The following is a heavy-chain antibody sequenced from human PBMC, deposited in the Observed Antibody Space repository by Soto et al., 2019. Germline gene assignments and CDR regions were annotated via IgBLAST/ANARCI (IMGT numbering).Heavy chain of an antibody. Sequence: GGSLRLSCAASGFTVSSNYMSWVRQAPGKGLEWVSVIYSGGSTYYADSVKGRFTISRDNSENTLYLQMNSLRAEDTAVYYCARTCSGGTYSFDYWGQGTLVTVPQ. CDR3: ARTCSGGTYSFDY. V-gene: IGHV3-66*01. J-gene: IGHJ4*02. CDR2: IYSGGST. CDR1: GFTVSSNY. D-gene: IGHD2-15*01.